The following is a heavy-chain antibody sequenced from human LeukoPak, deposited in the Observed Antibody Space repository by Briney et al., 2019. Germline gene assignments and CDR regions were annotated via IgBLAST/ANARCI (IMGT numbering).Heavy chain of an antibody. CDR2: IKQDGSEK. CDR1: GFTFSSYW. Sequence: SGGSLRLSCAASGFTFSSYWMSWVRQAPGKGREWVANIKQDGSEKYYVDSVKGRFTISRDNAKNSLYLQMNSLRAEDTAVYYCARDEWSGYDKVRFGYWGQGTLVTVSS. D-gene: IGHD5-12*01. J-gene: IGHJ4*02. V-gene: IGHV3-7*01. CDR3: ARDEWSGYDKVRFGY.